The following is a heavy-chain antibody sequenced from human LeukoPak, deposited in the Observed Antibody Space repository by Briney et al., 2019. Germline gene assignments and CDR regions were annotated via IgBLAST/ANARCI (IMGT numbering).Heavy chain of an antibody. Sequence: GGSLRLSCAASGFTFSSYAMSWVRQAPGKGLEWVSGTSGSGGSTYYADSVKGRFTISRDNSKNTLYLQMNSLRAEDTAVYYCAKSPGIAVAGTPFDYWGQGTLVTVSS. CDR1: GFTFSSYA. CDR3: AKSPGIAVAGTPFDY. J-gene: IGHJ4*02. D-gene: IGHD6-19*01. V-gene: IGHV3-23*01. CDR2: TSGSGGST.